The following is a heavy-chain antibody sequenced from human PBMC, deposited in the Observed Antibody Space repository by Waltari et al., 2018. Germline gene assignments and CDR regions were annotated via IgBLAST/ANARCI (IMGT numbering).Heavy chain of an antibody. CDR1: GGTFSSHA. D-gene: IGHD6-19*01. V-gene: IGHV1-69*08. CDR3: ARRVAGTDY. J-gene: IGHJ4*02. Sequence: QVQLVQSGAEVKKPGSSVKVTCKASGGTFSSHAISWVRQAPGQGLAWMGRIIPIFGTANYAQKFQGRVTITADKSTSTAYMELSSLRSEDTAVYYCARRVAGTDYWGQGTLVTVSS. CDR2: IIPIFGTA.